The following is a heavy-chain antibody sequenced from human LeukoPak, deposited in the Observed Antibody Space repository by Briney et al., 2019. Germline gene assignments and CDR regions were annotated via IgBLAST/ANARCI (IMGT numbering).Heavy chain of an antibody. CDR3: ARQPSSWFTSFDS. J-gene: IGHJ4*02. D-gene: IGHD6-13*01. CDR1: GGSLSSDF. V-gene: IGHV4-59*01. Sequence: SETLSLTCTVSGGSLSSDFWSWIRQPPGKGLEWIAYIYYSGSTNYNPSLKSRVTISVDTSKNQFSLKLSSVTAADTAVYYCARQPSSWFTSFDSWGQGTLVTVSS. CDR2: IYYSGST.